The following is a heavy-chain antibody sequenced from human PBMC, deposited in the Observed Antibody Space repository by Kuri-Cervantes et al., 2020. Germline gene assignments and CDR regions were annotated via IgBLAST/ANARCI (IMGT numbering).Heavy chain of an antibody. CDR1: GGSISSSSYY. J-gene: IGHJ4*02. Sequence: LRLSCTVSGGSISSSSYYWGWIRQPPGKGLEWIGYIYHSGSTYYNPSLKSRVTISVDRSKNQFSLKLSSVTAADTAVYYCARDDGWGGLHWGQGTLVTVSS. D-gene: IGHD3-10*01. CDR2: IYHSGST. CDR3: ARDDGWGGLH. V-gene: IGHV4-30-2*01.